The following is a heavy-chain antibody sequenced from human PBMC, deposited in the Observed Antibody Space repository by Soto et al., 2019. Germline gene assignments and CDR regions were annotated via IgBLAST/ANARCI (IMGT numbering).Heavy chain of an antibody. CDR2: INPSGGAT. CDR3: ARDGPHRWIDY. CDR1: GYTFTSYG. V-gene: IGHV1-46*01. J-gene: IGHJ4*02. Sequence: ASVKVSCKASGYTFTSYGISWVRQAPGQGLEWMGIINPSGGATTYAQKFQGRVTMTRDTSTSTVYMDLSSLTSEDTAVYYCARDGPHRWIDYWGQGTLVTVSS.